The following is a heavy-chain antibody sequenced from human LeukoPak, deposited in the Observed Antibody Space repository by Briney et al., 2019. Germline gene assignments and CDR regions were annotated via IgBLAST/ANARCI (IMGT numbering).Heavy chain of an antibody. Sequence: SQTLSLTCTVSGGSISSGGYYWSWIRQHPGKGLEWIGYIYYSGSTYYNPSLKSRVTISVDTSKNQFSLKLSSVTAADTAVYYCARDCSGGSCYSGGYYYYYGMDAWGQGTTVTVSS. V-gene: IGHV4-31*03. D-gene: IGHD2-15*01. J-gene: IGHJ6*02. CDR2: IYYSGST. CDR3: ARDCSGGSCYSGGYYYYYGMDA. CDR1: GGSISSGGYY.